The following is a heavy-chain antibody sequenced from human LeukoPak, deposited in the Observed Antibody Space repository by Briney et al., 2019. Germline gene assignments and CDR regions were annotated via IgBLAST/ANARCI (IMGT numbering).Heavy chain of an antibody. CDR1: GGSISTGYYY. CDR3: AGPVGQLAPPRH. J-gene: IGHJ4*02. V-gene: IGHV4-39*01. CDR2: VSFSGTS. Sequence: PSETLSLTCTVSGGSISTGYYYWDWIRQPPGKGLEWIAAVSFSGTSYYNPSLQSRLTVSKDTSRNQFSLRLSSVTAADTAVYFCAGPVGQLAPPRHWGQGTLVTVSS. D-gene: IGHD6-6*01.